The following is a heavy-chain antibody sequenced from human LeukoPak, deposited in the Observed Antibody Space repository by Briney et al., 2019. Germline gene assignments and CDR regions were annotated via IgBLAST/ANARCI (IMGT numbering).Heavy chain of an antibody. Sequence: GGSLRLSCAASGFTFSSYAMSWVRQAPGKGLEWVSAISGCGGSTYYADSVKGRFTISRDNSKNTLYLQMNSLRAEDTAVYYCAKDVYPCSGGSCYSILNYYYGMDVWGQGTTVTVSS. V-gene: IGHV3-23*01. CDR1: GFTFSSYA. J-gene: IGHJ6*02. CDR3: AKDVYPCSGGSCYSILNYYYGMDV. CDR2: ISGCGGST. D-gene: IGHD2-15*01.